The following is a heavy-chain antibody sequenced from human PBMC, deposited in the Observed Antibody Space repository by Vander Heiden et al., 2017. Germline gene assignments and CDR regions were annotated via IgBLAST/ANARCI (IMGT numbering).Heavy chain of an antibody. CDR3: ARQSDSGSLLLPY. D-gene: IGHD1-26*01. CDR1: GGSISSSSYY. V-gene: IGHV4-39*01. Sequence: QLQLQESGPGLVKPSETLSLTCTVSGGSISSSSYYWGWIRQPPGKGLEWIGSIYYSGSTYYNPALKSRVTISVDTSKNQFSLKMSSVTAADTAVYYSARQSDSGSLLLPYWGQGTLVTVSS. J-gene: IGHJ4*02. CDR2: IYYSGST.